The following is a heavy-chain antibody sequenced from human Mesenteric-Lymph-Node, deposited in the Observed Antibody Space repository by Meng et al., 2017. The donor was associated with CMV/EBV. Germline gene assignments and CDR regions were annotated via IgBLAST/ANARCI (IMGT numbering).Heavy chain of an antibody. CDR3: ARGSTYFDY. Sequence: GESLKISCATSGFTFSSYAMSWVRQAPGKGLEWVSSISASGGSTYYADSVKGRFPISRDNAKHSLYLQMNSLRAEDTAVYYCARGSTYFDYWGQGTLVTVSS. V-gene: IGHV3-23*01. CDR1: GFTFSSYA. J-gene: IGHJ4*02. CDR2: ISASGGST.